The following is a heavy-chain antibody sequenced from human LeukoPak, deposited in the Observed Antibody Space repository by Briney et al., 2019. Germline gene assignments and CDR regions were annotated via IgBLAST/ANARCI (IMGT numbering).Heavy chain of an antibody. J-gene: IGHJ4*02. D-gene: IGHD5-24*01. CDR1: GFTFRSYW. Sequence: GGSLRLSCAASGFTFRSYWMSWVRQAPGKGLEWVANIKQDGSEKYYVDSVKGRFTISRDNAKNSLYLQMNSLRAEDTAVYYCARGRRVEMATILDYWGQGTLVTVSS. V-gene: IGHV3-7*01. CDR2: IKQDGSEK. CDR3: ARGRRVEMATILDY.